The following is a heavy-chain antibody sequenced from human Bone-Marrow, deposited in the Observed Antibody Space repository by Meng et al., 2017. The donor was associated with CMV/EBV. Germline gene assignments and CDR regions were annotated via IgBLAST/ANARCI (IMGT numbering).Heavy chain of an antibody. CDR1: GFTFSGYA. Sequence: GGSLRLSCAASGFTFSGYAMHWVRQAPGKGLEWVAVISYDGSNKYYADSVKGRFTISRDNSKNTLYLQMNSLRAEDTAVYYCARGPYCSSTSCHAEYFQHWGQGTLVTVSS. CDR2: ISYDGSNK. V-gene: IGHV3-30-3*01. J-gene: IGHJ1*01. D-gene: IGHD2-2*01. CDR3: ARGPYCSSTSCHAEYFQH.